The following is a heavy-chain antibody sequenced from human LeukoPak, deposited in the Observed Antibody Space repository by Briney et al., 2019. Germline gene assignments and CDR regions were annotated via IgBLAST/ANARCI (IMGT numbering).Heavy chain of an antibody. J-gene: IGHJ6*02. Sequence: SETLSLTCAVYGGSFSGYYWSWIRQPPGKGLEWIGEINHSGSTNYNPSLKSRATISVDTSKNQFSLKLSSVTAADTAVYYCARVGDYYDSSGYYYYYGMDVWGQGTTVTVSS. D-gene: IGHD3-22*01. CDR1: GGSFSGYY. CDR2: INHSGST. CDR3: ARVGDYYDSSGYYYYYGMDV. V-gene: IGHV4-34*01.